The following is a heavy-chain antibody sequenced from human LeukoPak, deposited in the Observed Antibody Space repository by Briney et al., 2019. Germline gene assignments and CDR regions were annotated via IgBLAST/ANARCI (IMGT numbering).Heavy chain of an antibody. J-gene: IGHJ5*02. D-gene: IGHD2-2*01. V-gene: IGHV4-34*01. CDR1: GGSFSGYY. CDR3: ARGPLVVPAARGRNWFDP. Sequence: SETLSLTCAVYGGSFSGYYWSWIRQPPGKGLEWIGEIKHSGSTNYNPSLKSRVTISVDTSKNQFSLKLSSVTAADTAVYYCARGPLVVPAARGRNWFDPWGQGTLVTVSS. CDR2: IKHSGST.